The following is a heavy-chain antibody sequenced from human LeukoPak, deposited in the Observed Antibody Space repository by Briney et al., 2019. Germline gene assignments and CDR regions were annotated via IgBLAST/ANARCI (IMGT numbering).Heavy chain of an antibody. D-gene: IGHD5-12*01. V-gene: IGHV3-21*01. Sequence: GGSLRLSCAASGFTFSSYSMNWVRQAPGKGLEWFSSISSSSSSYIYYADSVKGRFTISRDNAKNSLYLQMNSLRAEDTAVFYCARDGTGGIVATITLDYWGQGTLVTVSS. CDR1: GFTFSSYS. CDR3: ARDGTGGIVATITLDY. J-gene: IGHJ4*02. CDR2: ISSSSSSYI.